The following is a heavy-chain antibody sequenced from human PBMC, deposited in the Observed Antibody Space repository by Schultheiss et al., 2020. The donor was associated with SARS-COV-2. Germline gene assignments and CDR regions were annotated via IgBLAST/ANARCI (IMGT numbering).Heavy chain of an antibody. V-gene: IGHV3-23*01. CDR2: ISGSGGST. D-gene: IGHD2-21*02. J-gene: IGHJ2*01. Sequence: GGSLRLSCAASGFTFSSYAMSWVRQAPGKGLEWVSAISGSGGSTYYADSVKGRFTISRDNSKNTLYLQMNSLRAEDTAVYYCARPSVVTARSWYFDLWGRGTLVTVSS. CDR1: GFTFSSYA. CDR3: ARPSVVTARSWYFDL.